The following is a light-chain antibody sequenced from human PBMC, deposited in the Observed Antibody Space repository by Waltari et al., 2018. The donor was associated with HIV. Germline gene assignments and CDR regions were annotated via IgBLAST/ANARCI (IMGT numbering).Light chain of an antibody. CDR2: VNSDGSH. Sequence: QLVLSQSPSASASLGASVKLTCTLSSGHSSYAIAWHQQQPEKGPQYLMKVNSDGSHPKGDGIPDRFSGSSSGAERYLTISGLQSEDEADYYCQTWVTGILVFGGGTKLTVL. V-gene: IGLV4-69*01. CDR1: SGHSSYA. J-gene: IGLJ3*02. CDR3: QTWVTGILV.